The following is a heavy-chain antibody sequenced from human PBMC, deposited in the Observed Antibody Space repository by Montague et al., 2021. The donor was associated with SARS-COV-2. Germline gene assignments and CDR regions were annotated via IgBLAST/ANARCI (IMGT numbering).Heavy chain of an antibody. J-gene: IGHJ4*02. Sequence: SETLSLTCAVSGGSISSGNWWSWVRQPPGKGLEWIGEIYHSGSTXXNPSLRSRVTISLDKSKNQFSLNLSSATAADTAVYYCARFFSSWTDWGQGTLVTVSP. CDR2: IYHSGST. V-gene: IGHV4-4*02. CDR3: ARFFSSWTD. D-gene: IGHD6-13*01. CDR1: GGSISSGNW.